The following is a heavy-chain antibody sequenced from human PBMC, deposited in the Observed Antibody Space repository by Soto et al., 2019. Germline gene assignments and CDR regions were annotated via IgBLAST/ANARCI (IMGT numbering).Heavy chain of an antibody. Sequence: GGSLRLSCAASGFTFCSHAISWVRPAPGKGLEWVSAISGSGGSTYYADSVKGRFTISRDNSKNTLYLQMNSLRAEDTAVYYCAKDDRPDCSGGSCYYQMWGQGTLVTVSS. CDR3: AKDDRPDCSGGSCYYQM. CDR1: GFTFCSHA. D-gene: IGHD2-15*01. J-gene: IGHJ4*02. V-gene: IGHV3-23*01. CDR2: ISGSGGST.